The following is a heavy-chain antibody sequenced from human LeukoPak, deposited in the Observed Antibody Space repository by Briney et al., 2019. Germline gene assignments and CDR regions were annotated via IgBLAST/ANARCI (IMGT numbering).Heavy chain of an antibody. D-gene: IGHD3-10*01. J-gene: IGHJ6*03. Sequence: GGSLRLSCAASGFTLSSNYMGWVRQAPGKGVEWVSVIYSGGSTYYADSVKGRFTISRDNSKNTLYLQMNNLRAEDTAVYYCASGSGSYRTPYYYMDVWGKGTTVTVSS. CDR3: ASGSGSYRTPYYYMDV. V-gene: IGHV3-53*01. CDR1: GFTLSSNY. CDR2: IYSGGST.